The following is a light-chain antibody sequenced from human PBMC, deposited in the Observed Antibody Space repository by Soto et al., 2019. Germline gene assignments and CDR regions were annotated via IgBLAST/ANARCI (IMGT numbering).Light chain of an antibody. Sequence: QSVLTQPASVSGSPGQSITISCTATSSDVGGYNFVSWYQHHPGKAPNVMIYEVSNRPSGVSHRFSGSKSGNTASLTISGLQDEDEAVYYCSSYTSSSTLFGGGTKLTVL. CDR2: EVS. CDR1: SSDVGGYNF. J-gene: IGLJ2*01. CDR3: SSYTSSSTL. V-gene: IGLV2-14*01.